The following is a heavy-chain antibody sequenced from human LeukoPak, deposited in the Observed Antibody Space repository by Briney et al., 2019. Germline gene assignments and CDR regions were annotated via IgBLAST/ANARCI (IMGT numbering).Heavy chain of an antibody. CDR3: ARHSGSYRAPYGY. D-gene: IGHD1-26*01. V-gene: IGHV4-59*01. Sequence: PSETLSLTCTVSGGSLSSYYWSWIRQPPGQGLEWIGYIYYSGSTNYKPSLKSRVTISVDTSKNQFSLKLSSVTAAEMAVYYCARHSGSYRAPYGYWGQGTLVTVSS. J-gene: IGHJ4*02. CDR2: IYYSGST. CDR1: GGSLSSYY.